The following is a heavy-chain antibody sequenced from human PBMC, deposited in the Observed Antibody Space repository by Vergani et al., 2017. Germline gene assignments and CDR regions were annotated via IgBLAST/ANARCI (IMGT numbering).Heavy chain of an antibody. CDR2: IYWDDDK. CDR3: AHGRVVPAAMRSGWFDP. J-gene: IGHJ5*02. Sequence: QITLKESGPTLVKPTQTLTLTCTFSGFSLSTSGVGVGWIRQPPGKALEWLALIYWDDDKRYSPSLKSRLTITKDTSKNQVVLTMTNMDPVDTATYYCAHGRVVPAAMRSGWFDPWGQGTLVTVSS. D-gene: IGHD2-2*01. V-gene: IGHV2-5*02. CDR1: GFSLSTSGVG.